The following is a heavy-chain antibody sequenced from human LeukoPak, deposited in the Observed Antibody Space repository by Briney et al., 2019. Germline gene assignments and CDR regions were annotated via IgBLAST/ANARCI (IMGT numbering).Heavy chain of an antibody. CDR3: AKGDSPPHKAQTYDSSGYYYDY. CDR2: ISGSGGST. V-gene: IGHV3-23*01. Sequence: GGSLRLSCAASGFTFSSYAMSWVRQAPGEGLEWVSAISGSGGSTYCADSVKGRFTISRDNSKNTLYLQMNSLRAEDTAVYYCAKGDSPPHKAQTYDSSGYYYDYWGQGTLVTVSS. CDR1: GFTFSSYA. D-gene: IGHD3-22*01. J-gene: IGHJ4*02.